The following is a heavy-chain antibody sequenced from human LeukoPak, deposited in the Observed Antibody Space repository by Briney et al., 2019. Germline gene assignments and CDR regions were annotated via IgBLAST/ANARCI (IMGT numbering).Heavy chain of an antibody. CDR3: ARVSSSSRFFDY. V-gene: IGHV4-59*01. D-gene: IGHD6-6*01. Sequence: KSSETLSLTCTVSGGSIRDYYWSWIRQPPGKGLEWIGYIYYIGSTTYNPSLKSRVTISVDTSKNQFSLKLSSVTSADTAVYYCARVSSSSRFFDYWGQGTLVTVSS. CDR1: GGSIRDYY. CDR2: IYYIGST. J-gene: IGHJ4*02.